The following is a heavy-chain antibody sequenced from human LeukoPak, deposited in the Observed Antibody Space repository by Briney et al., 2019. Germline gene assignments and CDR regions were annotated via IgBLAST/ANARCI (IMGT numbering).Heavy chain of an antibody. D-gene: IGHD3-10*01. Sequence: GGSLRLSCTASGFTFGDYAMSWFRQAPGKGLEWVAVISYDGSNKYYADSVKGRFTISRDNSKNTLYLQMNSLRAEDTAVYYCARAPVTMVRGVPHFDYWGQGTLVTVSS. V-gene: IGHV3-30*04. CDR3: ARAPVTMVRGVPHFDY. CDR2: ISYDGSNK. J-gene: IGHJ4*02. CDR1: GFTFGDYA.